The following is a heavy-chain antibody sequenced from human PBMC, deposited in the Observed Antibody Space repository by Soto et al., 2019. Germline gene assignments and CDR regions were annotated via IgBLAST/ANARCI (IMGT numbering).Heavy chain of an antibody. CDR2: IWYDGSNK. CDR1: GFSFSNYD. CDR3: ARDGYNYGGMDV. V-gene: IGHV3-33*01. Sequence: GGSLRLSCAASGFSFSNYDMHWVRQAPGKGLEWVAVIWYDGSNKNYTDSVKGRFTISRDNSKNTLSLQMNSLTAEDTAVYYCARDGYNYGGMDVWGQGSTVTVSS. D-gene: IGHD5-12*01. J-gene: IGHJ6*02.